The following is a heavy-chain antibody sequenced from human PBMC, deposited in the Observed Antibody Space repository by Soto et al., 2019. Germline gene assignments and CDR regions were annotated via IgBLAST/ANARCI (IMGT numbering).Heavy chain of an antibody. CDR3: ARGDKIAAIDY. CDR1: GGTFSMYA. D-gene: IGHD6-13*01. CDR2: IIPIFGTA. Sequence: AVKVYCKASGGTFSMYAISCGLQAPGQGLEWMGGIIPIFGTANYAQKFQGRVTITADESTSTAYVELSSLRSEDTAVYYCARGDKIAAIDYWGQGTLVTVSS. J-gene: IGHJ4*02. V-gene: IGHV1-69*13.